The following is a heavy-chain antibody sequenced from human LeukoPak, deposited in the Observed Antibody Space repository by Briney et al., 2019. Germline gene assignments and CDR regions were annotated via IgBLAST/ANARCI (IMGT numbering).Heavy chain of an antibody. J-gene: IGHJ4*01. CDR2: INPNSGGT. Sequence: GASVKVSCKASGYTFTGYYMHWVRQAPGQGLEWMGRINPNSGGTNYAQKFQGRVTMTRDTSIGTAYMELSRLRSDDTAVYYCARDRYGSGTFYFDYWGHGTLVTVSS. CDR3: ARDRYGSGTFYFDY. D-gene: IGHD3-10*01. V-gene: IGHV1-2*06. CDR1: GYTFTGYY.